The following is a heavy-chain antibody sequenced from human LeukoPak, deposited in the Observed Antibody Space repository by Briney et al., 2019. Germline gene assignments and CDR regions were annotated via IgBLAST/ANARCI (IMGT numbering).Heavy chain of an antibody. CDR2: INNSSSAI. D-gene: IGHD4-17*01. V-gene: IGHV3-48*03. Sequence: GGSLRLSCAASGFIFSSYEMNWVRQAPGKGLEWVSYINNSSSAIYYADSVKGRFTISRDNAKNSLYLQMNSLRADDTAVYYCARDQDYGDYVRYFDLWGRGKLVTVSS. CDR1: GFIFSSYE. CDR3: ARDQDYGDYVRYFDL. J-gene: IGHJ2*01.